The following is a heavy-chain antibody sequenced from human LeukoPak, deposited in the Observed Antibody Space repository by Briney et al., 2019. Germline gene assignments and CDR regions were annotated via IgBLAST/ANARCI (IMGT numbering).Heavy chain of an antibody. CDR3: ARLCGGVTTYDY. CDR1: GFSFSGYW. D-gene: IGHD3-16*01. J-gene: IGHJ4*02. CDR2: INPDGSDR. V-gene: IGHV3-7*01. Sequence: GGSLRLSCAASGFSFSGYWMSWVRLGPGKGLEWVASINPDGSDRKFAESVRGRFTISRDNAKNSLFLEMSSLTANDTAVYYCARLCGGVTTYDYWGQGTLVTVSS.